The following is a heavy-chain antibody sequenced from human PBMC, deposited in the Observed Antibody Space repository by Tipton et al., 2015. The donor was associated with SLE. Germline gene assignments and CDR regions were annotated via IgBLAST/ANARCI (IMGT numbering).Heavy chain of an antibody. CDR3: ARALTSAQGFYFES. CDR1: GYSISSGYY. V-gene: IGHV4-38-2*01. CDR2: IYHSGST. Sequence: TLSLTCAVSGYSISSGYYWGWIRQPPGKGLEWIGSIYHSGSTYYNPSLKSRVTISVDTSKNQFSLRLNSVTAADTAVYYCARALTSAQGFYFESWGQGTLVTVSS. J-gene: IGHJ4*02. D-gene: IGHD2-2*01.